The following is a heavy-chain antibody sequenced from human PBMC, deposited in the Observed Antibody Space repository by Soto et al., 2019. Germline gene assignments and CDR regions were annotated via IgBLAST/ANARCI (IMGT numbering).Heavy chain of an antibody. CDR2: ISYDGSNK. CDR1: GFTFSSYA. D-gene: IGHD2-2*01. Sequence: GGSLRLSCAASGFTFSSYAMHWVRQAPGKGLEWVAVISYDGSNKYYADSVKGRFTISRDNSKNTLYLQMNSLRAEDTAVYYCAREVVVVPAAILQNRHSWFDPWGQGTLVTVSS. J-gene: IGHJ5*02. V-gene: IGHV3-30-3*01. CDR3: AREVVVVPAAILQNRHSWFDP.